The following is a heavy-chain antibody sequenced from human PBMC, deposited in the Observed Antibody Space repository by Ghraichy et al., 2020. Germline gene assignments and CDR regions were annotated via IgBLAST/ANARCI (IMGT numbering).Heavy chain of an antibody. CDR3: TSAIDV. Sequence: GSLRLSCAASGFTFSNYWMHWVRQAPGKGLEWVANIKQDGSEKYYVDSVKGRFTISRDNAKNSLYLQMNSLRAEDTGVYYCTSAIDVWGQGTTVTVSS. J-gene: IGHJ6*02. CDR2: IKQDGSEK. V-gene: IGHV3-7*01. CDR1: GFTFSNYW.